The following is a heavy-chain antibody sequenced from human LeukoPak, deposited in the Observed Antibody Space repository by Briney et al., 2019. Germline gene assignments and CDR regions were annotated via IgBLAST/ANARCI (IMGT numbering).Heavy chain of an antibody. J-gene: IGHJ4*02. D-gene: IGHD6-19*01. CDR1: GFTFSISA. CDR2: IRGSDGRI. Sequence: PGGSLRLSCAASGFTFSISAMSWVRQAPGKGLDWVSGIRGSDGRIYNADSVKGRFTISRDNSKNTLYLQMNSLRVEDTAVYYCAKVGPKEWMEIIEYWGQGTLVSVSS. V-gene: IGHV3-23*01. CDR3: AKVGPKEWMEIIEY.